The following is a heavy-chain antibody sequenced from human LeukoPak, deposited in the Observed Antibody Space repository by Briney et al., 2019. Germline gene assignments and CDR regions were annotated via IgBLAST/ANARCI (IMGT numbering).Heavy chain of an antibody. CDR1: GGSFSGYY. Sequence: ETLSLTCAVYGGSFSGYYWSWIRQPPGKGLEWIGEINHSGSTNYNPSLKSRVTISVDTSRNHFSLKLSSVTAADTAVYYCARAPSPYDILTGYYNGGYYYMDVWGKGTTVTISS. D-gene: IGHD3-9*01. J-gene: IGHJ6*03. V-gene: IGHV4-34*01. CDR2: INHSGST. CDR3: ARAPSPYDILTGYYNGGYYYMDV.